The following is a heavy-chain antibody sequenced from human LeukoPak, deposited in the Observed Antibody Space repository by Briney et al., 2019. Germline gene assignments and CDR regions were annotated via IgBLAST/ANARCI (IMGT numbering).Heavy chain of an antibody. J-gene: IGHJ4*02. Sequence: ASVKVSCQASGYTFTSCYMHWVRQAPGQGLEWMGIINPSGGSTSYAQKFQGRVTMTRDTSTSTVYMELSSLRSEATAVYYCARATTRPVVIHFDYWGQGTLVTVSS. CDR2: INPSGGST. D-gene: IGHD3-22*01. CDR1: GYTFTSCY. V-gene: IGHV1-46*01. CDR3: ARATTRPVVIHFDY.